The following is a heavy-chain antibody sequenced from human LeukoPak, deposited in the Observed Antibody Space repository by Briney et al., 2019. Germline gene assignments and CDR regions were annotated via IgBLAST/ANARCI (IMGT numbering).Heavy chain of an antibody. J-gene: IGHJ4*02. V-gene: IGHV3-48*01. Sequence: GGSLRLSCTASGFTFSTYSMNWVRQAPGKGLEWVSYISSSSSTIYYADSVKGRFTISRDNAKNSLYLQMNSLRAEDTAVYYCARDGLTGYFDYWGQGTLVTVSS. CDR2: ISSSSSTI. D-gene: IGHD3-9*01. CDR3: ARDGLTGYFDY. CDR1: GFTFSTYS.